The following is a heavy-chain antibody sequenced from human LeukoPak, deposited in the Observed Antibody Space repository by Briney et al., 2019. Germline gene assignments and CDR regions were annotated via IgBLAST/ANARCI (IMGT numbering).Heavy chain of an antibody. CDR3: ARLEMATIDY. CDR2: IYYSGST. D-gene: IGHD5-24*01. Sequence: SETLSLTCTVSGGSIRSYYWGWIRQPPGKGLEWIGSIYYSGSTYYNPSLKSRVTISVDTSKNQFSLKLSSVTAADTAVYYCARLEMATIDYWGQGTLVTVSS. J-gene: IGHJ4*02. V-gene: IGHV4-39*01. CDR1: GGSIRSYY.